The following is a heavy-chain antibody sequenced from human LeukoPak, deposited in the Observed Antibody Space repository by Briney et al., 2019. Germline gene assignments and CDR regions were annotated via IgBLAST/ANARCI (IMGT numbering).Heavy chain of an antibody. CDR3: ARGRNRYNRNSELGLGYFDY. D-gene: IGHD1-14*01. CDR1: GYTFTGYY. CDR2: INPNSGGT. J-gene: IGHJ4*02. Sequence: ASVKVSCKASGYTFTGYYMHWVRQAPGQGLEWMGWINPNSGGTNYAQKFQGRVTMTRDTSISTAYMELSRLRSDDTAVYYCARGRNRYNRNSELGLGYFDYWGQGTLVTVSS. V-gene: IGHV1-2*02.